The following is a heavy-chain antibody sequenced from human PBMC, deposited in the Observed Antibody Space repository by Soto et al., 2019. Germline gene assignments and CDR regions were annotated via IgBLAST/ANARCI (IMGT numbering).Heavy chain of an antibody. V-gene: IGHV1-18*01. CDR2: ISAYNGNT. CDR1: GYTFTSYG. CDR3: ARVKYYYDSSGYHDAFDI. J-gene: IGHJ3*02. D-gene: IGHD3-22*01. Sequence: GASVKVSCKASGYTFTSYGISWVRQAPGQGLEWMGWISAYNGNTNYAQKLQGRVTMTTDTSTSTAYMELRSLRSDDTAVYYCARVKYYYDSSGYHDAFDIWGQGTMVTVSS.